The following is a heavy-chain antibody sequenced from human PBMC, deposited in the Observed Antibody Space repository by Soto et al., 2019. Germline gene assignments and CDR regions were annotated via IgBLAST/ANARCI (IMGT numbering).Heavy chain of an antibody. J-gene: IGHJ6*02. Sequence: ASVKVSCKASGYTFTSYGINWVRQATGQGLEWMGWMNPNSGNTGYAQKFQGRVTMTRNTSISTAYMELSSLRSEDTAVYYCARGSIAVAGQDYGMDVWGQGTTVTVSS. D-gene: IGHD6-19*01. CDR3: ARGSIAVAGQDYGMDV. V-gene: IGHV1-8*01. CDR1: GYTFTSYG. CDR2: MNPNSGNT.